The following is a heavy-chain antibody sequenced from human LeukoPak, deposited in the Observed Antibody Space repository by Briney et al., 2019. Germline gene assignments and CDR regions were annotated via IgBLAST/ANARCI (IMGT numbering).Heavy chain of an antibody. D-gene: IGHD3-22*01. V-gene: IGHV3-9*01. J-gene: IGHJ6*03. CDR3: AKVYYYDSSGYSEAMDV. CDR2: ISWNSGSI. CDR1: GFTFDDYA. Sequence: GGSLRLSCAASGFTFDDYAMHWVRQAPGKGLEWVSGISWNSGSIGYADSVKGRFTISRDNAKNSLYLQMNSLRAEDTALYYCAKVYYYDSSGYSEAMDVWGKGTTVTVSS.